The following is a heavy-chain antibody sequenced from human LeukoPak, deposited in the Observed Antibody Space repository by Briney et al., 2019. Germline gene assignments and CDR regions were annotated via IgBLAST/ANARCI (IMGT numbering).Heavy chain of an antibody. CDR2: IVVASGNT. D-gene: IGHD3-16*01. CDR3: AAARGWGGLNQ. J-gene: IGHJ4*02. Sequence: SVKVSCKASGFTFTSSAMQWVRQARGQHLECIGWIVVASGNTNYAQKFEERVTITRDMSTSTAYMELSSLRSEDTAVYYCAAARGWGGLNQWGQGTLVTVSS. V-gene: IGHV1-58*02. CDR1: GFTFTSSA.